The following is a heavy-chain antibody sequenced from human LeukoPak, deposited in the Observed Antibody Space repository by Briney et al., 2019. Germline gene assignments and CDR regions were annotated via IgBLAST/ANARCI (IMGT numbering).Heavy chain of an antibody. Sequence: GGSLRLSCAASGFTFSSYGMCWVRQAPGKGLEWVSGISGSGGSTYYADSVKARFTISRDNSKNSLYLEMNSLRAEDTAVYYCAKSVWGPYYFDSSGYCGDYWGQGTLVTVSS. D-gene: IGHD3-22*01. CDR2: ISGSGGST. J-gene: IGHJ4*02. CDR3: AKSVWGPYYFDSSGYCGDY. V-gene: IGHV3-23*01. CDR1: GFTFSSYG.